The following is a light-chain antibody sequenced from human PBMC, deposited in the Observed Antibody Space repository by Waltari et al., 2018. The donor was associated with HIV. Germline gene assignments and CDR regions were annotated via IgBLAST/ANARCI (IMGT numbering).Light chain of an antibody. CDR2: KDT. J-gene: IGLJ2*01. Sequence: SSELTQPPSVSVSPGQTVRLTCSGDALPTQYPSWYQQKPGQPPVLVMYKDTQRSSGTPERFSGSSSGTTVTLTITAVRAEDEAYYYCQSGDNKLTSVFFGGGTRLTVL. CDR1: ALPTQY. V-gene: IGLV3-25*03. CDR3: QSGDNKLTSVF.